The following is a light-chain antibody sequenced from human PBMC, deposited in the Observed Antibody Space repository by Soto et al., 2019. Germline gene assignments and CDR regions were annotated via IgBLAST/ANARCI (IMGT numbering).Light chain of an antibody. V-gene: IGKV3-15*01. CDR2: GAS. Sequence: MMMTQSPATLSVSPGERVTLSFRTSHSVNSHVAWYQQKPGQAPGLLLYGASTRATGIPVRFSGSGFGTEFTLTISSLQSEDFAVYYCQQYKNWPLFGQGTRLEIK. CDR1: HSVNSH. J-gene: IGKJ5*01. CDR3: QQYKNWPL.